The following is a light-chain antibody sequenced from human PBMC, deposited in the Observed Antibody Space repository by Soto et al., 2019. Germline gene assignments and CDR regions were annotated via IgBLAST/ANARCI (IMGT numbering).Light chain of an antibody. CDR1: QGVGNKY. CDR2: AAS. J-gene: IGKJ5*01. Sequence: EIALTQSPGTLSLSPGERATLSCRASQGVGNKYLAWYQQRPGQAPSLLIYAASSRSTGVPDTFSGSGSGTDFTLTISRLEPEDFAVYYCQQYTNAHGITFGQGTRLEI. CDR3: QQYTNAHGIT. V-gene: IGKV3-20*01.